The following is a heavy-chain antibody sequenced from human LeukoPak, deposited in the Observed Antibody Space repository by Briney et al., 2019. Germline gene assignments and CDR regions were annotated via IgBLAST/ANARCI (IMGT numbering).Heavy chain of an antibody. CDR1: GYTFTGYY. V-gene: IGHV1-2*02. CDR2: INPNSGGT. J-gene: IGHJ3*02. CDR3: AREGGTITMVRGVQKGAFDI. D-gene: IGHD3-10*01. Sequence: ASVKVSCKASGYTFTGYYMHWVRQAPGQGLEWMGWINPNSGGTNYAQKFQGRVTMTRDTSISTAYMELSRLRSDDTAVYYCAREGGTITMVRGVQKGAFDIWGQGTMVTVSS.